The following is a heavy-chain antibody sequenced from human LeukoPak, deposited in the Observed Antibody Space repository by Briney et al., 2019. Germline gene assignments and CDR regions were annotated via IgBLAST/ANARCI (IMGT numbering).Heavy chain of an antibody. D-gene: IGHD4-11*01. J-gene: IGHJ4*02. CDR2: IIPIFGTA. V-gene: IGHV1-69*06. CDR1: GGTFSSYA. Sequence: ASVKVSCKASGGTFSSYAISWVRQAPGQGLEWMGGIIPIFGTANYAQKFQGRVTITADKSTSTAYMELSSLRSEDTAVYYCASADDYSNYGVSEFALWGGNYDYWGQGTLVTVSS. CDR3: ASADDYSNYGVSEFALWGGNYDY.